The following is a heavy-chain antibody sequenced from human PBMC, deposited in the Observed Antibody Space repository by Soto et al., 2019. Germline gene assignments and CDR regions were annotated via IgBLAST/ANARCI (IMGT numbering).Heavy chain of an antibody. Sequence: EVQLLESGGGLVQPGGFLRLSCATSGLTSSNYAMSWVRQAPGKGLEWVSSIGGRDDSTYYAESVQGRFTISRDISKNALYLHMNSLRVDDTAIYYCANYSDSSGYPHGFFQHWGQGTLVTVSS. CDR3: ANYSDSSGYPHGFFQH. J-gene: IGHJ1*01. CDR1: GLTSSNYA. V-gene: IGHV3-23*01. D-gene: IGHD3-22*01. CDR2: IGGRDDST.